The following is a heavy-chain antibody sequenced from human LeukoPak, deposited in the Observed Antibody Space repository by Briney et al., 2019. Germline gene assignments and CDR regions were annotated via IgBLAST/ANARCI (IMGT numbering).Heavy chain of an antibody. V-gene: IGHV4-59*08. CDR2: IYYSGST. J-gene: IGHJ4*02. CDR3: ARGSRDGYNEYYFDY. Sequence: SETLSLTCTVSGGSISSYYWSWLRQPPGKGLEWVGYIYYSGSTNYNPSLKSRVTISVDTSKNQFSLKLSSVTVADTAVYYCARGSRDGYNEYYFDYWGQGTLVTVSS. CDR1: GGSISSYY. D-gene: IGHD5-24*01.